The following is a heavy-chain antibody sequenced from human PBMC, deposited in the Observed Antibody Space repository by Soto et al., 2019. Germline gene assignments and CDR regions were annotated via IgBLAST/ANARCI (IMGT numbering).Heavy chain of an antibody. CDR2: IIPIFGTA. CDR3: ARSTADGTFFRYGFDY. CDR1: GGTFSSYA. Sequence: GASVKVSCKASGGTFSSYAISWVRQAPGQGLEWMGGIIPIFGTANYAQKFQRRVTITADEYTSTAYMELSSLRSEDTAVYYCARSTADGTFFRYGFDYRAQRAIVTVSS. J-gene: IGHJ4*02. V-gene: IGHV1-69*13. D-gene: IGHD6-13*01.